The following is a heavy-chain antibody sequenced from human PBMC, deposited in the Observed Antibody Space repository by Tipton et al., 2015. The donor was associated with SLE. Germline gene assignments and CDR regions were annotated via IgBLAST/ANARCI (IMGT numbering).Heavy chain of an antibody. J-gene: IGHJ2*01. CDR2: IYSSGNT. D-gene: IGHD4-17*01. V-gene: IGHV4-61*09. Sequence: TLSLTCTVSGGSISSGSYYWSWIWQPAGKGLEWIGHIYSSGNTNYNPSLRSRVTMSIDASQNRVSLRLKSVSAADTAVYYCARGSDGEYVRYFDVWGPGTLVTVSS. CDR3: ARGSDGEYVRYFDV. CDR1: GGSISSGSYY.